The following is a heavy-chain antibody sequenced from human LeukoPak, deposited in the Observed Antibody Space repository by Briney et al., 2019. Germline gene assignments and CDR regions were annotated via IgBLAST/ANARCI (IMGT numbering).Heavy chain of an antibody. Sequence: TTGGSLRLSCAASGFTFSSYSMNWVRQAPGKGLEWVSSISSSSSYIYYADSVKGRFTISRDNAKNSLYLQMNSLRAEDTAVYYCARGTQMKEKLVLGDYWGQGTLVTVSS. D-gene: IGHD6-13*01. CDR3: ARGTQMKEKLVLGDY. CDR2: ISSSSSYI. CDR1: GFTFSSYS. J-gene: IGHJ4*02. V-gene: IGHV3-21*01.